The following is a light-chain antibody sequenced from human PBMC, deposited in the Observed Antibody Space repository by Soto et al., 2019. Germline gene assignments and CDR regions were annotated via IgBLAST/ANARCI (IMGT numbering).Light chain of an antibody. V-gene: IGLV1-44*01. Sequence: QSALTQPPSASGTPGQRVTISCSGSSSNIGSNTVNWYQQLPGTAPKLLIYSNNQRPSGVPDRFSGSKSGTSASLAISGLQSEDEAVYYCAAWDDSLNGSYVFGTGTKVTV. J-gene: IGLJ1*01. CDR2: SNN. CDR3: AAWDDSLNGSYV. CDR1: SSNIGSNT.